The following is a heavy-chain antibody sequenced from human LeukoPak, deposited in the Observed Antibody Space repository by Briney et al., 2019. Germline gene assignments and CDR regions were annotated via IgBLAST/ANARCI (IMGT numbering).Heavy chain of an antibody. V-gene: IGHV1-2*02. CDR3: ARVPKVDTAMVPYYFDY. D-gene: IGHD5-18*01. CDR1: GFDFRDYF. Sequence: GASVKVSCKASGFDFRDYFIHWVRQAPGEGLEWMGSINPDTEDSKIAQQFQGRVTMTRDTSMTTVYMDLSGLTSDDTAVYYCARVPKVDTAMVPYYFDYWGQGTLVTVSS. CDR2: INPDTEDS. J-gene: IGHJ4*02.